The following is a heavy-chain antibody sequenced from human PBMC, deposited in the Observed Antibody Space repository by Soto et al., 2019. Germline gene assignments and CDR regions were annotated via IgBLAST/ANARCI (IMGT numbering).Heavy chain of an antibody. V-gene: IGHV1-69*05. Sequence: GASVKVSCKASGGTFSSYAISWVRQAPGQGLEWMGGIIPIFGTANYAQKFQGRFTISRDNSKNTLSLQMNSLTAEDTAVYFCAKRRGAGGHFDYWGQGALVTVSS. CDR3: AKRRGAGGHFDY. CDR1: GGTFSSYA. D-gene: IGHD2-15*01. J-gene: IGHJ4*02. CDR2: IIPIFGTA.